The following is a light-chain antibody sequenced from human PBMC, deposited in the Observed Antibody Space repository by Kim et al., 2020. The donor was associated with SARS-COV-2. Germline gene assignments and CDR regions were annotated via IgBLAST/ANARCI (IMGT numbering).Light chain of an antibody. Sequence: QSALTQPRSVTGSPGQSVTISCTGTSSDVGGYDYVSWYQLHPGKAPELMIFDVTKRPSGVPDRFSGSKSGNTASLTISGLQAEDEADYHCCSYAGRSILFGGGTQLTVL. CDR2: DVT. J-gene: IGLJ3*02. CDR3: CSYAGRSIL. V-gene: IGLV2-11*01. CDR1: SSDVGGYDY.